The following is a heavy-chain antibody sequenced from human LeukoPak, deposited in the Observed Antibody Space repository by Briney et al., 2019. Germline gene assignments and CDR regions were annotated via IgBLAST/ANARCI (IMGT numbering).Heavy chain of an antibody. CDR2: IYTSGST. CDR3: ARDTTLDYYYYYYMDV. D-gene: IGHD2/OR15-2a*01. Sequence: SETLSLTCTVSGGSISSYYWSWIRQPAGKGLEWIGRIYTSGSTNYNPSLKSRVTMSVDTSKNQFSLKLSSVTAADTAVYYCARDTTLDYYYYYYMDVWGKGTTVTVSS. CDR1: GGSISSYY. V-gene: IGHV4-4*07. J-gene: IGHJ6*03.